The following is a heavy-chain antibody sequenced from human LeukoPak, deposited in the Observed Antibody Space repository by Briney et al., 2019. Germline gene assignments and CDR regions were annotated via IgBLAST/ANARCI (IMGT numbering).Heavy chain of an antibody. CDR3: ARVTVQQLTYDY. D-gene: IGHD6-13*01. Sequence: SPSETLSLTCSVSGGSISSSRSYWGWIRQTPVQGLEWIGTISYSGTTYFNPSLKSRVTMSVDMSKNQFSLKLSSVTAADTAVYYCARVTVQQLTYDYWGQGTLVTVSS. CDR1: GGSISSSRSY. V-gene: IGHV4-39*07. CDR2: ISYSGTT. J-gene: IGHJ4*02.